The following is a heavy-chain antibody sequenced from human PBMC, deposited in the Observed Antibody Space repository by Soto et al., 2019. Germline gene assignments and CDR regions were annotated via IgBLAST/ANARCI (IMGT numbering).Heavy chain of an antibody. CDR2: ISGNGGIT. V-gene: IGHV3-23*01. J-gene: IGHJ6*02. CDR3: ARCVYYENSGHLYGMDV. CDR1: GFAFSAYA. D-gene: IGHD3-22*01. Sequence: EVQLLESGGGLVQPGGSLRLSCAAAGFAFSAYAMIWVRQAPGKGLEWVSVISGNGGITYYADSVKGRFTISRDNSKNTLYLQMSSLRAEDTAVYYCARCVYYENSGHLYGMDVWGQGTTVTVSS.